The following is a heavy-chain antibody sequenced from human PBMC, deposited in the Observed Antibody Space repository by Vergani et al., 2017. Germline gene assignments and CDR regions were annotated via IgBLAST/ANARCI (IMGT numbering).Heavy chain of an antibody. V-gene: IGHV3-33*01. CDR1: GFTFNQYG. CDR2: TWYDGNNK. CDR3: ARGIWDLIPGLGY. Sequence: QVQLVESGGGVVQPGRSLRLSCAASGFTFNQYGMHWVRQAPGKGLEWVAVTWYDGNNKQYADSVKGRFTISRDNSKSTMYLQMNSLRDEDTGVYFCARGIWDLIPGLGYWGQGTLVSVSS. J-gene: IGHJ4*02. D-gene: IGHD2-2*01.